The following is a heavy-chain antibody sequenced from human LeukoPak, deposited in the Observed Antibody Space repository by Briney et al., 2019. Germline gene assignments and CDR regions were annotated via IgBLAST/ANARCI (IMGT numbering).Heavy chain of an antibody. D-gene: IGHD4-17*01. V-gene: IGHV4-34*01. CDR2: INHSGST. CDR3: ASHFYGVSKPLAHFDY. J-gene: IGHJ4*02. CDR1: GGSFSGYY. Sequence: PSETLSLTCAVYGGSFSGYYWSWIRQPPGKGLEWLGEINHSGSTNYNPSLKSRVTISVDTSKNQFSLKLSSVTAADTAVYYCASHFYGVSKPLAHFDYWGQGTLVTVSS.